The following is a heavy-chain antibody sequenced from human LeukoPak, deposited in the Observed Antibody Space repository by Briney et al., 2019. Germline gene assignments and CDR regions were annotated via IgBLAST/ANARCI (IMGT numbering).Heavy chain of an antibody. CDR2: IYTSGST. D-gene: IGHD4-17*01. V-gene: IGHV4-61*02. CDR1: GGSISSGTYY. J-gene: IGHJ3*02. Sequence: SETLSLTCSVSGGSISSGTYYWSWIRQPAGKGLEWIGRIYTSGSTNYNPSLKSRVTISLDTSKNQFSLKLSSVTAADTAVYYCARDRDYGDSHDAFDIWGQGTMVTVSS. CDR3: ARDRDYGDSHDAFDI.